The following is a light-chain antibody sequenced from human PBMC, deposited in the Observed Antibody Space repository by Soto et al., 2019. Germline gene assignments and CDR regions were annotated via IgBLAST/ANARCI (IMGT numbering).Light chain of an antibody. J-gene: IGKJ5*01. V-gene: IGKV1-39*01. CDR3: QQSYSTPPIT. CDR1: QSISNY. CDR2: AAS. Sequence: DIQMTQSPSSLSASVGDRVTITCRASQSISNYLNWYQQKPGKAPKLLIYAASSLQSGVPSRFSGSGSGTDCTLTISSLQPEDFATYYCQQSYSTPPITFGQGTRLEIK.